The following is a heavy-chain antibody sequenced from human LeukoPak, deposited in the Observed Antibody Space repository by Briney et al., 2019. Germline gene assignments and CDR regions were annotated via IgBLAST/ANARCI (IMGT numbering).Heavy chain of an antibody. J-gene: IGHJ4*02. V-gene: IGHV4-59*01. CDR2: VYYRGTT. CDR1: GVXLSSYY. CDR3: ARLNYDFPDY. D-gene: IGHD3-3*01. Sequence: SETLSLTCTVSGVXLSSYYWSWIRQSPEKGLEWIGNVYYRGTTEYNPSLKSRATISIDTYKDQFSLKLRSMTAADTAVYYCARLNYDFPDYWGQGTLVTVSS.